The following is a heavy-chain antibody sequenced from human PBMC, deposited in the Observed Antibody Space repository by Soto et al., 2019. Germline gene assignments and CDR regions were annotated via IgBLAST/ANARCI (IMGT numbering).Heavy chain of an antibody. CDR1: GFTFSSYA. D-gene: IGHD2-2*01. V-gene: IGHV3-23*01. CDR3: AKAPRYCSSTSCSRWYYYYYYMDV. J-gene: IGHJ6*03. Sequence: EVQLLESGGGLVQPGGSLRLSCAASGFTFSSYAMSWVRQAPGKGLEWVSAISGSGGSTYYADSVKGRFTISRDNSKNTLYLQMNSLRAEDTAVYYCAKAPRYCSSTSCSRWYYYYYYMDVWGKGTTVTVSS. CDR2: ISGSGGST.